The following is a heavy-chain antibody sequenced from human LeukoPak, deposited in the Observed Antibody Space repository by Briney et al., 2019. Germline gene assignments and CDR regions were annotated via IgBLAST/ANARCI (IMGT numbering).Heavy chain of an antibody. CDR3: AEDCIRDFDWCDY. D-gene: IGHD3-9*01. J-gene: IGHJ4*02. Sequence: GGSLRLSCAASGFTFSSYWMSWVRQAPGNGLEWVANIKQDGSEQYYVDSVKGRSTISRDNAKNSLYLQMNSLRAEDTAVFYCAEDCIRDFDWCDYWGQGTLVTVSS. V-gene: IGHV3-7*01. CDR1: GFTFSSYW. CDR2: IKQDGSEQ.